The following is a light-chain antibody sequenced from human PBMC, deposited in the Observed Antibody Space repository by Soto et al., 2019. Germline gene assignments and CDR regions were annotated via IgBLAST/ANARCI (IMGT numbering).Light chain of an antibody. V-gene: IGKV1-12*01. CDR1: RDISTW. CDR3: QQANSYPYT. Sequence: DTQMTQSPSSVSASVGDRVTITCRASRDISTWLAWYQQKPGNAPKLLIYAASYLQSGVPSRFSGSGSGTDFTLSISSLQTEDFATYYCQQANSYPYTFGQGTK. CDR2: AAS. J-gene: IGKJ2*01.